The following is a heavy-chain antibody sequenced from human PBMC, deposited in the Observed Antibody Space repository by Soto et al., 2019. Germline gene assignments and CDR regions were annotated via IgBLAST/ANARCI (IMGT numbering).Heavy chain of an antibody. J-gene: IGHJ4*02. V-gene: IGHV3-15*01. CDR1: GFTFTNAW. D-gene: IGHD6-19*01. Sequence: LSCAASGFTFTNAWMNWVRQAPGKGLEWVGHIKTKTEGETTDYAAPVKGRFSISRDDSKNTQSLQMNGLRSEDTAVYYCAADVPTAGAGEFDYWGQGILVTVSS. CDR3: AADVPTAGAGEFDY. CDR2: IKTKTEGETT.